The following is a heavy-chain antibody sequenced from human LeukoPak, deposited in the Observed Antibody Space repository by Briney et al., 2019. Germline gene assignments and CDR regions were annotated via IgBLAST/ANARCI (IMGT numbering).Heavy chain of an antibody. J-gene: IGHJ4*02. CDR2: ISYDGSNK. V-gene: IGHV3-30-3*01. Sequence: PGGSLRLSCAASGFTFSSYAMHWVRQAPGKGLEWVAVISYDGSNKYYADSVKGRFTISRDNSKNTLYLQMNSLRAEDTAVYYCARGDNYYDSSGYYLGHYWGQGTLVTVSS. D-gene: IGHD3-22*01. CDR1: GFTFSSYA. CDR3: ARGDNYYDSSGYYLGHY.